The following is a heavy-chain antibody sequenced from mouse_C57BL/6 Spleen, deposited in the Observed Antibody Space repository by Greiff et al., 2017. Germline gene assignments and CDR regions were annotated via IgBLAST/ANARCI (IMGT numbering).Heavy chain of an antibody. D-gene: IGHD2-3*01. CDR1: GYTFTDHT. J-gene: IGHJ4*01. CDR2: IYPRDGST. V-gene: IGHV1-78*01. Sequence: VQLQQSDAELVKPGASVKISCKVSGYTFTDHTIHWMKQRPEQGLEWIGYIYPRDGSTKYNEKFKGKATLTADKSSSTAYMQLNSLTSEDSAVYFCAREEMVKSFYYYAMDYWGQGTSVTVSS. CDR3: AREEMVKSFYYYAMDY.